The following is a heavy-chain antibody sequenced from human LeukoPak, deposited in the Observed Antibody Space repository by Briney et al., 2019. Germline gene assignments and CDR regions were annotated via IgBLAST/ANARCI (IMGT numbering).Heavy chain of an antibody. Sequence: ASVKVSCKASGYTFTTYYIHWVRQAPGQGLAWMGWINPNSGTTNYAQKFQGRVTMTRDTSISTAYMDLSRLTSDDTAVYYCARGPQLIKERGSSGYYLNWFDPWAQGTLVTVSS. CDR3: ARGPQLIKERGSSGYYLNWFDP. J-gene: IGHJ5*02. CDR2: INPNSGTT. V-gene: IGHV1-2*02. D-gene: IGHD3-22*01. CDR1: GYTFTTYY.